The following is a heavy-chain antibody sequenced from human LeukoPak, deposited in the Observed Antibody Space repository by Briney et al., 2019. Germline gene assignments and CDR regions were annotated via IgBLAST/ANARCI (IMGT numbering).Heavy chain of an antibody. J-gene: IGHJ4*02. V-gene: IGHV3-7*01. CDR3: ARVGYGGYEFDY. CDR1: GFTFSNAW. CDR2: IKQDGSEK. D-gene: IGHD5-12*01. Sequence: GGSLRLSCAASGFTFSNAWMSWVRQAPGKGLEWVANIKQDGSEKYYVDSVKGRFTISRDNAKNSLYLQMNSLRAEDTAVYYCARVGYGGYEFDYWGQGTLVTVSS.